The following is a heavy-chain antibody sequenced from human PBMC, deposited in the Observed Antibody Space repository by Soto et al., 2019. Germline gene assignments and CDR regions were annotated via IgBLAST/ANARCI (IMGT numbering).Heavy chain of an antibody. D-gene: IGHD2-15*01. Sequence: ASVKGSFKGSGYTFTGYYMHWVRQAPGQRLERMGWSKPNSGGTNYAQKFQGWVTMTRDTSISTAYMELSRLRSDDTAVYYCARGRSGYCSGGSCYFAQNYYYYMDVWGKGTTVTVSS. CDR1: GYTFTGYY. J-gene: IGHJ6*03. V-gene: IGHV1-2*04. CDR3: ARGRSGYCSGGSCYFAQNYYYYMDV. CDR2: SKPNSGGT.